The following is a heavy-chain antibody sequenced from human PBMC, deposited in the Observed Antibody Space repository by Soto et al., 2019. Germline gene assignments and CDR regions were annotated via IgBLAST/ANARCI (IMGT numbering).Heavy chain of an antibody. CDR1: GAPISSYY. D-gene: IGHD3-3*01. CDR3: ARDKRDLRFLEWSYYYDY. Sequence: SETLSLTCTVSGAPISSYYWSWFRQPPGKGLEWIGYIYNSETNRYNPFLKSRVTISVDTSKNQFSLNLSSVTAADTAVYYCARDKRDLRFLEWSYYYDYWGQGSLVTVSS. CDR2: IYNSETN. J-gene: IGHJ4*02. V-gene: IGHV4-59*01.